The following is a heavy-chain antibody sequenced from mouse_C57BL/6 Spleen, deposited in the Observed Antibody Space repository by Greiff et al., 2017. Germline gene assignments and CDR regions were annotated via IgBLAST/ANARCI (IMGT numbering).Heavy chain of an antibody. D-gene: IGHD1-1*01. V-gene: IGHV14-4*01. CDR1: GFNIKDDY. CDR3: TTGIYYYGSSSY. Sequence: VQLQQSGAELVRPGASVKLSCTASGFNIKDDYMHWVKQRPEQGLEWIGWIDPENGDTEYASKFQGKATITADTASNTAYLQLSSLTSEDTAVYYCTTGIYYYGSSSYWGQGTTLTVSS. J-gene: IGHJ2*01. CDR2: IDPENGDT.